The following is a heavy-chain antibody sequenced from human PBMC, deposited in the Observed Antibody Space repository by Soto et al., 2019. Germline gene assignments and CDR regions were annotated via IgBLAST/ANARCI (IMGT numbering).Heavy chain of an antibody. D-gene: IGHD1-26*01. CDR3: ARQSVALPHSSDY. V-gene: IGHV5-10-1*01. CDR1: GYSFTSYW. J-gene: IGHJ4*02. Sequence: ASLKISCKGCGYSFTSYWISWVRQMPGKGLEWMGRIDPSDSYTNYSPSFQGHVTISADKSISTAYLQWSSLKASDTAMYYCARQSVALPHSSDYWGQGTLVTGSS. CDR2: IDPSDSYT.